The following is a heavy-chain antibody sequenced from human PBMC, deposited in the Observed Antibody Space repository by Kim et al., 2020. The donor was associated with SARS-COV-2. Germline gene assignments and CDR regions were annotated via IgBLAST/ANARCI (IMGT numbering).Heavy chain of an antibody. CDR2: IYYSGST. J-gene: IGHJ5*02. V-gene: IGHV4-59*01. D-gene: IGHD3-9*01. CDR3: ARGRNYDILTGTWGNWFDP. CDR1: GGSISSYY. Sequence: SETLSLTCTVSGGSISSYYWSWIRQPPGKGLEWIGYIYYSGSTNYNPSLKSRVTISVDTSKNQFSLKLSSVTAADTAVYYCARGRNYDILTGTWGNWFDPWGQGTLVTVSS.